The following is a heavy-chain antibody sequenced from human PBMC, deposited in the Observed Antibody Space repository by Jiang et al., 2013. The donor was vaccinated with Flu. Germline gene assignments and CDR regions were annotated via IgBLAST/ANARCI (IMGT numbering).Heavy chain of an antibody. D-gene: IGHD3-9*01. Sequence: LLKPSETLSLTCAVYGGSFSGYYWSWIRQPPGKGLEWIGEINHSGSTNYNPSLKSRVTISVDTSKNQFSLKLSSVTAADTAVYYCAGLVIREGAFDIWGQGTMVTVSS. CDR2: INHSGST. CDR3: AGLVIREGAFDI. CDR1: GGSFSGYY. V-gene: IGHV4-34*01. J-gene: IGHJ3*02.